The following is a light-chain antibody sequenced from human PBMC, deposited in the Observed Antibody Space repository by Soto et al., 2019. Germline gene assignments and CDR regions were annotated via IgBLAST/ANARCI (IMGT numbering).Light chain of an antibody. CDR3: GSWDSSLSAYV. Sequence: QSVLTQPPSVSAAPGQKVTISCSGSSSNIGGNSVSWYQQLPGTAPKLLIYDDNKRPSGIPDRFSGSKSGTSATLGITGFQTGDEADYYRGSWDSSLSAYVLGSGTKVT. J-gene: IGLJ1*01. CDR2: DDN. V-gene: IGLV1-51*01. CDR1: SSNIGGNS.